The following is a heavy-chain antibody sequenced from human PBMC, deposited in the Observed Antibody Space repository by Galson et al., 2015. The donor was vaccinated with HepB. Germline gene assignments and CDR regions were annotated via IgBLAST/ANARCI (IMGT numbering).Heavy chain of an antibody. Sequence: SLRLSCAASGFTFTSSSCAMRWGRQAPGKGLEWVSSMSCNGVSTYYADSVKGRVTTSRDDSKNTLYLQMNSLRAEDTAVYYCAKRHGDYGHYYNGMDVWGQGTTVIVSS. V-gene: IGHV3-23*01. D-gene: IGHD4-17*01. CDR1: GFTFTSSSCA. CDR2: MSCNGVST. CDR3: AKRHGDYGHYYNGMDV. J-gene: IGHJ6*02.